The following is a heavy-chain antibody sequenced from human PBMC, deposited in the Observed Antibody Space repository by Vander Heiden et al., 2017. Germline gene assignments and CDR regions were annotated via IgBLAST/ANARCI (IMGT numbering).Heavy chain of an antibody. CDR3: AKAPTYTTVTTYFDY. V-gene: IGHV3-23*01. D-gene: IGHD4-17*01. Sequence: LTIAQRDNSKNTLYLQMNSLRAEDTAVYYCAKAPTYTTVTTYFDYWGQGTLVTVSS. J-gene: IGHJ4*02.